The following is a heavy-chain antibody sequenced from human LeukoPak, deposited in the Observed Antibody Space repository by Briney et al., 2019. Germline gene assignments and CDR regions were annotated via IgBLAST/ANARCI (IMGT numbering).Heavy chain of an antibody. CDR1: GFIFSHYG. CDR2: ITSRSTT. D-gene: IGHD3-22*01. CDR3: VKRSSISSGYFDF. V-gene: IGHV3-23*01. J-gene: IGHJ4*02. Sequence: PGGTLRLSCAASGFIFSHYGMYWVCHAPGKGVEWVSGITSRSTTYYTDSAKGRFTISRDNSKNTIYLQMSSLRADDTAIYYCVKRSSISSGYFDFWGRGTLVTVSS.